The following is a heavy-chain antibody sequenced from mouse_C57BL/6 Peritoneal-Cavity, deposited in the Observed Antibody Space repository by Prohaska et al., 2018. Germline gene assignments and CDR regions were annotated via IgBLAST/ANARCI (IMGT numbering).Heavy chain of an antibody. Sequence: EYMGYISYSGSTYYNPSLKSRISITRDTSKNQYYLQLNSVTTEDTATYYCARSSDWDLFAYWGQGTLVTVSA. CDR3: ARSSDWDLFAY. J-gene: IGHJ3*01. D-gene: IGHD4-1*01. V-gene: IGHV3-8*01. CDR2: ISYSGST.